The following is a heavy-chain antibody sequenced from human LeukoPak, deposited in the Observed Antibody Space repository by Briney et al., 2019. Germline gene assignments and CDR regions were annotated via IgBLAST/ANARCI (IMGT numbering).Heavy chain of an antibody. CDR3: ARDRVYCSGGSCYSGFYYYYYGMDV. CDR1: GFTFSTYR. V-gene: IGHV3-48*01. J-gene: IGHJ6*02. Sequence: GGSLRLSCAASGFTFSTYRMNWVGHAPGKGLGWVSYISSSSNAIYYADSVKGRFTISRDNAKNSLYLQMNSLRAEDTAVYYCARDRVYCSGGSCYSGFYYYYYGMDVWGQGTTVTVSS. D-gene: IGHD2-15*01. CDR2: ISSSSNAI.